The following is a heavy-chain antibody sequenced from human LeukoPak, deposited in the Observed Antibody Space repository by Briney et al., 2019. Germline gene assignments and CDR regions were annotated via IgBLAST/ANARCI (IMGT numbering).Heavy chain of an antibody. D-gene: IGHD4/OR15-4a*01. CDR2: IYSDNT. Sequence: GGSLRLSCTVSGFTVSTNSMSWVRQAPGKGLEWVSFIYSDNTHYSDSVKGRFTISRDNSKNTLYLQMNSLRAEDTAVYYCARRAGAYSHPYDYWSQGTLVTVSS. V-gene: IGHV3-53*01. J-gene: IGHJ4*02. CDR1: GFTVSTNS. CDR3: ARRAGAYSHPYDY.